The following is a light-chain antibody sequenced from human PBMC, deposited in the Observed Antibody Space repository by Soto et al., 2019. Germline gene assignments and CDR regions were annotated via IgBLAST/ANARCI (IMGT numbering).Light chain of an antibody. V-gene: IGLV6-57*04. CDR2: EGK. Sequence: NFMLTQPHSVSESPGKTVTISCTRSSGSIASNSVQWYQQRPGSAPTTVIYEGKQRPSWVPDRFSGSIDSSSNSASLTISGLKTEDEADYYCQSYDSITDVVFGGGTKLTVL. J-gene: IGLJ2*01. CDR3: QSYDSITDVV. CDR1: SGSIASNS.